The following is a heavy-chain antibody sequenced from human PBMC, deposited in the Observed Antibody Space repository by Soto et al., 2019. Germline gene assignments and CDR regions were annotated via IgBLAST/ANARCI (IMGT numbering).Heavy chain of an antibody. CDR1: GFTFSSNW. CDR3: AREIVVARVASYFDY. V-gene: IGHV3-7*04. Sequence: EVQLVESGGTLVQPGGSLRLSCVGSGFTFSSNWMTWVRQAPGKGLEWVGNIRQDGSEKNYVDSVKGRFTISRDNAKNSLYLQMNSLRAEDTAVYYCAREIVVARVASYFDYWGPGTLVTVSS. D-gene: IGHD2-2*01. J-gene: IGHJ4*02. CDR2: IRQDGSEK.